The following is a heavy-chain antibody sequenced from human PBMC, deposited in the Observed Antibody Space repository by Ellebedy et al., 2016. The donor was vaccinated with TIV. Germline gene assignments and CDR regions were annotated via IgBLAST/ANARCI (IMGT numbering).Heavy chain of an antibody. D-gene: IGHD5-18*01. CDR1: GYTFTGYY. CDR3: ARVRYSYGFTGTPFDP. CDR2: INPNSGGT. Sequence: ASVKVSCXASGYTFTGYYMHWVRQAPGQGLEWMGWINPNSGGTNYAQKFQGRVTMTRDTSISTAYMELSRLRSDDTAVYYCARVRYSYGFTGTPFDPWGQGTLVTVSS. V-gene: IGHV1-2*02. J-gene: IGHJ5*02.